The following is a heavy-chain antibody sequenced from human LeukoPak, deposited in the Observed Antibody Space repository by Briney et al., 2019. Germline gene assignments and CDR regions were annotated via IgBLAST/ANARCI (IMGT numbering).Heavy chain of an antibody. D-gene: IGHD5-18*01. CDR1: GFTFSSSA. CDR3: AKGYSYGYEY. Sequence: PGGSLRLSCAASGFTFSSSATHWVRQAPGKGLEWVAFIRFDGTNKYYADSVKGRFTISRDNSKNTLYLQMNSLRAEDTAVYYCAKGYSYGYEYWGQGALVTVSS. J-gene: IGHJ4*02. V-gene: IGHV3-30*02. CDR2: IRFDGTNK.